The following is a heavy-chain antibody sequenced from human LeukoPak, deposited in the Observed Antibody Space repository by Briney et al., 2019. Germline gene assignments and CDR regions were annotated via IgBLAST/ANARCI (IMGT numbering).Heavy chain of an antibody. V-gene: IGHV5-10-1*01. CDR1: GYSFTSYW. CDR2: IDPSDSYT. Sequence: GESLKITCKGSGYSFTSYWISWVRQMPGKGLEWMGRIDPSDSYTNYSPSFQGHVTISADKSISTAYLQWSSLKASDTAMYYCARQEYGENDYWGQGTLVTVSS. CDR3: ARQEYGENDY. J-gene: IGHJ4*02. D-gene: IGHD2-2*01.